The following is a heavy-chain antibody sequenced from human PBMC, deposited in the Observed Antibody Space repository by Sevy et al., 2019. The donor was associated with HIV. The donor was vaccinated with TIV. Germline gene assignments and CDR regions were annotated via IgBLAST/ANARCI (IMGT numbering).Heavy chain of an antibody. D-gene: IGHD3-22*01. V-gene: IGHV3-21*01. CDR1: GFTFSTYN. CDR3: ARDRRTLNFYASSGYNYYFDY. Sequence: GGSLRLSCAASGFTFSTYNMNWVRQAPGKGLEWVSSITDSSIYIYPADSVKGRFTISRDNAKNSLYLQMNSLRAEDTAVYFCARDRRTLNFYASSGYNYYFDYWGQGTLVTVSS. J-gene: IGHJ4*02. CDR2: ITDSSIYI.